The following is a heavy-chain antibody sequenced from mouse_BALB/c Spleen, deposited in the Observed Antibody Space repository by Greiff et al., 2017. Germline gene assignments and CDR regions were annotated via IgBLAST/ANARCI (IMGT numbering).Heavy chain of an antibody. CDR2: INPGSGGT. Sequence: QVQLQQSGAELVRPGTSVKVSCKASGYAFTNYLIEWVKQRPGQGLEWIGLINPGSGGTNYNEKFKGKATLTADKSSSTAYMQLSSLTSDDSAVYFCARGTWFAYWGQGTLVTVSA. J-gene: IGHJ3*01. V-gene: IGHV1-54*01. CDR1: GYAFTNYL. CDR3: ARGTWFAY.